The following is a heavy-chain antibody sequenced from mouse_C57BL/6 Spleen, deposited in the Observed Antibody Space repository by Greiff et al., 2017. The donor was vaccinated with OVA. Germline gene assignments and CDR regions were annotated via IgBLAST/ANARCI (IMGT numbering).Heavy chain of an antibody. J-gene: IGHJ1*03. CDR3: ARPLTGPDWYFDV. V-gene: IGHV5-17*01. Sequence: EVQVVESGGGLVKPGGSLKLSCAASGFTFSDYGMHWVRQAPEKGLEWVAYISSGSSTIYYADTVKGRFTISRDNAKNTLFLQMTSLRSEDTAMYYCARPLTGPDWYFDVWGTGTTVTVSS. D-gene: IGHD4-1*01. CDR1: GFTFSDYG. CDR2: ISSGSSTI.